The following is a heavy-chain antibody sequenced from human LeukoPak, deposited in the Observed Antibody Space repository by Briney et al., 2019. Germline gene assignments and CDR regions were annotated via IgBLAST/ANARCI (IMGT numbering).Heavy chain of an antibody. CDR3: ARQVALGSSGYYYYMDV. Sequence: GGSLRLSCAASGFTFSSYWMSWVRQAPGKGLEWVANIKQDGSEKYYVDSVKGRFTISRDNAKNSLYLQMNSLRAEDTAVYYCARQVALGSSGYYYYMDVWGKGTTVTVSS. V-gene: IGHV3-7*01. CDR1: GFTFSSYW. CDR2: IKQDGSEK. J-gene: IGHJ6*03. D-gene: IGHD6-6*01.